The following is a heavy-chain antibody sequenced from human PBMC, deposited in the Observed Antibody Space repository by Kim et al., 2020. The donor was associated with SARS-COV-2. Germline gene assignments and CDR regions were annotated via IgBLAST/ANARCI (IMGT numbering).Heavy chain of an antibody. V-gene: IGHV4-39*01. CDR3: ARSGPPFYFDY. CDR2: ST. Sequence: STYYNPSLKRRVTISVDTSTNQFSLKLSSVTAADTAVYYCARSGPPFYFDYWGQGTLVTVSS. J-gene: IGHJ4*02. D-gene: IGHD3-10*01.